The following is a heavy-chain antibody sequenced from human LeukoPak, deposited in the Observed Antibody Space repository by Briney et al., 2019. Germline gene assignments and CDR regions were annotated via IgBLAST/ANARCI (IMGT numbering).Heavy chain of an antibody. CDR2: VIPIFGTA. V-gene: IGHV1-69*06. CDR1: GGTFSSYA. J-gene: IGHJ5*02. D-gene: IGHD3-10*01. CDR3: ARVGTYYYGSGSYSGWFDP. Sequence: SVKVSCKASGGTFSSYAISWVRQAPGQGLEWMGGVIPIFGTANYAQKFQGRVTITADKSTSTAYMELSSLRSEDTAVYYCARVGTYYYGSGSYSGWFDPWGQGTLVTVSS.